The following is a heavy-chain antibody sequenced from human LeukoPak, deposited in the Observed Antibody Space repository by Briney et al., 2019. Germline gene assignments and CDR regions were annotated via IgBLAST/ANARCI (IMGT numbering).Heavy chain of an antibody. Sequence: ASVKVSCKVSGYTLTELSMHWVRQAPGKGLEWMGGFDPEDGETIYAQKFQGRVTMTEDTSTDTAYMELSSLRSEDTAVYYCATRVRGVIISKFDYWNQGTLVTVSS. D-gene: IGHD3-10*01. CDR2: FDPEDGET. CDR1: GYTLTELS. J-gene: IGHJ4*02. CDR3: ATRVRGVIISKFDY. V-gene: IGHV1-24*01.